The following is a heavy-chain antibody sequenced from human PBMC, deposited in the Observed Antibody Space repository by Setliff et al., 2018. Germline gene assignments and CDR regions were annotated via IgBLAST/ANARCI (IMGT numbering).Heavy chain of an antibody. CDR3: ERLVRYCTRVTCQRSSDGDF. Sequence: GASVKVSCKASGYTFSDYGISWVRLAPGQGLEWMGWISPYTGKTFYAPQFQDRVIMTTDTSTNTAYMDLRSLRSDDTAVYFCERLVRYCTRVTCQRSSDGDFWGQGTPVTVSS. J-gene: IGHJ4*02. CDR1: GYTFSDYG. D-gene: IGHD2-8*01. V-gene: IGHV1-18*01. CDR2: ISPYTGKT.